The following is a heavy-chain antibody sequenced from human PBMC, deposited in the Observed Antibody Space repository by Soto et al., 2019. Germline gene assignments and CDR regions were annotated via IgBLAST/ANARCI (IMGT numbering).Heavy chain of an antibody. CDR1: GFTFSSYA. J-gene: IGHJ4*02. D-gene: IGHD2-15*01. Sequence: GGSLRLSCAASGFTFSSYAMSWVRQAPGKGLEWVSAISGSGGSTYYADSVKGRFTISRDNSKNTLYLQMNSLRAEDTAVYYCARQVVAATSAYFDYWGQGTLVTVSS. CDR2: ISGSGGST. V-gene: IGHV3-23*01. CDR3: ARQVVAATSAYFDY.